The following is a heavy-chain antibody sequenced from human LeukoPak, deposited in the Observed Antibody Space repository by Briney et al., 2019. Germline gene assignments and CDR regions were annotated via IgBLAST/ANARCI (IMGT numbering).Heavy chain of an antibody. CDR2: IYTSGST. CDR1: GGSISSGSYY. D-gene: IGHD5-12*01. Sequence: SQTLSLTCTVSGGSISSGSYYWSWIRQPAGKGLEWIGRIYTSGSTNYNPSLKSRVTISVDTSKNQFSLKLSSVTAADTAVYYCARTKTQRGYSGYDSDYWGQGTLVNVSS. V-gene: IGHV4-61*02. CDR3: ARTKTQRGYSGYDSDY. J-gene: IGHJ4*02.